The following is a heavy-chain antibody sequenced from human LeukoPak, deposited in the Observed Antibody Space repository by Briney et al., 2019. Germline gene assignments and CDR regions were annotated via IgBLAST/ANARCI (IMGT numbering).Heavy chain of an antibody. CDR2: LDRDGTTT. V-gene: IGHV3-74*01. D-gene: IGHD2/OR15-2a*01. CDR1: GFTFSTYW. J-gene: IGHJ5*01. CDR3: VRDTENIGYDAFEF. Sequence: PGGSLRLPCVASGFTFSTYWMHWVRQAPGKGLEWVSRLDRDGTTTSYADSVYGRFTISRDNAKSTLYLQMRSLRAEDTAVYYRVRDTENIGYDAFEFWGHGTLVTVSS.